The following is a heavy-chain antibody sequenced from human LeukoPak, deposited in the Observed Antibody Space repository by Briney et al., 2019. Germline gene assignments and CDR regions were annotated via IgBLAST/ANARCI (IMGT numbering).Heavy chain of an antibody. Sequence: GASVKVSCKASGGTFSSYDISWVRQAPGQGLEWMGRIIPILGIANYAQKFQGRVTITADKSTSTAYMELSSLRSEDTAVYYCARVGYNSGWYPEIDYWGQGTLVTVSS. CDR2: IIPILGIA. D-gene: IGHD6-19*01. CDR3: ARVGYNSGWYPEIDY. J-gene: IGHJ4*02. V-gene: IGHV1-69*04. CDR1: GGTFSSYD.